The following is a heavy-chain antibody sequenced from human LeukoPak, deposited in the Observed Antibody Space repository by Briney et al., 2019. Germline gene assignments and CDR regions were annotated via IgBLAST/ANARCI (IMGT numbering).Heavy chain of an antibody. D-gene: IGHD2-8*01. J-gene: IGHJ5*02. Sequence: SETLSLTCAVYGGSFSGYYWSWIRQPPGKGLEWIGEINHSGSTNYNPSLKSRVTISVDTHKNQFSLELSSVTDADPAVYYCAREGFCTNGVCLPPPSAFWFDPWGQGTLVTVSS. V-gene: IGHV4-34*01. CDR3: AREGFCTNGVCLPPPSAFWFDP. CDR1: GGSFSGYY. CDR2: INHSGST.